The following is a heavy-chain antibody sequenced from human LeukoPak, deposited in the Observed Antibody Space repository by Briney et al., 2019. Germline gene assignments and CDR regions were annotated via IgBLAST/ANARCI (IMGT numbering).Heavy chain of an antibody. CDR1: GFTFSSYA. V-gene: IGHV3-23*01. CDR2: ISGSGGST. J-gene: IGHJ4*02. Sequence: GGSLRLSCAASGFTFSSYAMSWVRQAPGKGLEWVSAISGSGGSTYHADSVKGRFTISRDNSKNTLYLQMNSLRAEDTAVYYCAKGFTAVAKGLGFDYWGQGTLVTVSS. CDR3: AKGFTAVAKGLGFDY. D-gene: IGHD5-12*01.